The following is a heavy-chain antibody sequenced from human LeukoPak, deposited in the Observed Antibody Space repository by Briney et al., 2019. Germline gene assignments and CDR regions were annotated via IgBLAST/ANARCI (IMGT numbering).Heavy chain of an antibody. D-gene: IGHD4-17*01. J-gene: IGHJ5*02. CDR1: GYTFPSYF. CDR2: INPTGGST. V-gene: IGHV1-46*01. Sequence: ASVKVSCKASGYTFPSYFMHWVRQAPGQGLEWMGIINPTGGSTTYAQKFQGRVTMTRDTSTSTVYMELSSLRSDDTAVYYCARNGRGTTVTTFWFDPWGQGTLVTVSS. CDR3: ARNGRGTTVTTFWFDP.